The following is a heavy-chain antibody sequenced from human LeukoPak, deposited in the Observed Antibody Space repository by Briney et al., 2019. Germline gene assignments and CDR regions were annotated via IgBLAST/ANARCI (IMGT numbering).Heavy chain of an antibody. Sequence: KSSETLSLTCAVYGGSFSGYYWSWIRQPPGEGLEWIGEINHSGSTNYNPSLKSRVTISVDTSKNQFSLKLSSVTAADTAVYYCARAYYDILTGYYIDYWGQGTLVTVSS. J-gene: IGHJ4*02. D-gene: IGHD3-9*01. CDR3: ARAYYDILTGYYIDY. CDR1: GGSFSGYY. CDR2: INHSGST. V-gene: IGHV4-34*01.